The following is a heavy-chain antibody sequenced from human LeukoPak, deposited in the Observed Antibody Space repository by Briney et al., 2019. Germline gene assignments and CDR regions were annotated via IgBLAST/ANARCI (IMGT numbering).Heavy chain of an antibody. Sequence: GGSLRLSCAASGFTFSDTWMHWVRQAPGKGLVWVSRIRSDGSDTRYAESVKGRFTISRDNAKNTLYLQMNSLRAEDTAVYYCAKLIGYCSGGSCYSEYFQHWGQGTLVTVSS. V-gene: IGHV3-74*01. CDR2: IRSDGSDT. CDR3: AKLIGYCSGGSCYSEYFQH. J-gene: IGHJ1*01. CDR1: GFTFSDTW. D-gene: IGHD2-15*01.